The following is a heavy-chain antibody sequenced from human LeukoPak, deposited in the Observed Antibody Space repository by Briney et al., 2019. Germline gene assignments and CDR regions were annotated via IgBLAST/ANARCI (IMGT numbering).Heavy chain of an antibody. J-gene: IGHJ4*02. D-gene: IGHD3-10*01. CDR3: ARRYGSGSSGTFDY. CDR1: GGSISSSSYY. CDR2: IYYSGST. V-gene: IGHV4-61*01. Sequence: SETLSLTCTVSGGSISSSSYYWSWIRQPPGKGLEWIAYIYYSGSTNYNPSLKSRVTISVDTSKNQFSLKLSSVTAADTAVYYCARRYGSGSSGTFDYWGQGTLVTVSS.